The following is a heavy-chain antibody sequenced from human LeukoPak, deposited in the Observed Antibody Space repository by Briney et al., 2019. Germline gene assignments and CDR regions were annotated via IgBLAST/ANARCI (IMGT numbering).Heavy chain of an antibody. V-gene: IGHV3-30*18. CDR1: GFTFSSYG. CDR2: ISYDGSNK. CDR3: AKPPWEGSGSYYPSDY. D-gene: IGHD3-10*01. Sequence: GGSLRLSCAASGFTFSSYGMHWVRQAPGKGLEWVAVISYDGSNKYYADSVKGRFTISRDNSKNTLYLQMNSLRAEDTAVYYCAKPPWEGSGSYYPSDYWGQGTLVTVSS. J-gene: IGHJ4*02.